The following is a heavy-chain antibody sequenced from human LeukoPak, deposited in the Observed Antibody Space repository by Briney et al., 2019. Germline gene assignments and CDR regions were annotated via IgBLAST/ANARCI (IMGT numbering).Heavy chain of an antibody. J-gene: IGHJ6*02. Sequence: SVKVSCKASGGTFSSYAISWVRQAPGQGLEWMGGIIPIFGTANYAQKFQGRVTITADESTSTAYMELSSLRSEDTAVYYCARNYYDFWSGYYTAQINHYYYYGMDVWGQGTTVTVSS. CDR2: IIPIFGTA. CDR3: ARNYYDFWSGYYTAQINHYYYYGMDV. D-gene: IGHD3-3*01. V-gene: IGHV1-69*13. CDR1: GGTFSSYA.